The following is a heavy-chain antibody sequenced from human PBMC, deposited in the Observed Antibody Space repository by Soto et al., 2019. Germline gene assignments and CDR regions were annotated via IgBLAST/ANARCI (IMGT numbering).Heavy chain of an antibody. Sequence: PGGSLRLSCAASGFTFSSYGMHWVRQAPGKGLEWVAVISYDGSNKYYADSVKGRFTISRDNSKNTLYLQMNSLRAEDTAVYYYAKDFSGYVPHLGFAYWGQGTLVTVSS. CDR3: AKDFSGYVPHLGFAY. V-gene: IGHV3-30*18. CDR1: GFTFSSYG. J-gene: IGHJ4*02. D-gene: IGHD3-22*01. CDR2: ISYDGSNK.